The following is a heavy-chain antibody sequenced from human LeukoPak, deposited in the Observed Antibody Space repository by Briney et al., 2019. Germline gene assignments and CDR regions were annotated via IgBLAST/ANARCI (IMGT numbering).Heavy chain of an antibody. V-gene: IGHV3-21*01. CDR3: AREGSDYSNLIDY. CDR2: ISSSSNYI. D-gene: IGHD4-11*01. J-gene: IGHJ4*02. CDR1: GFTFSSYS. Sequence: PGGSLRLSCAASGFTFSSYSMNWVRQAPGKGLEWVSSISSSSNYIYYADSVKGRFTISRDNAKNSLYLQMNSLRAEDTAVYYCAREGSDYSNLIDYWGQGTLVTVSS.